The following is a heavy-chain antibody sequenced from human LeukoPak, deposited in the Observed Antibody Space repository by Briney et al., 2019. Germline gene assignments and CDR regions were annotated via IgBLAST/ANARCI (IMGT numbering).Heavy chain of an antibody. Sequence: VASVKVSCKSSGYTFTSHYMHWVRQAPGQGLEWMGIINPSGGSTSYAQKFQGRVTMTRDMSTSTDYMELSSLRSEDTAVYYCARVHKYCTNSRCHYHNYYMDVWGKGTTVTISS. CDR1: GYTFTSHY. V-gene: IGHV1-46*01. CDR2: INPSGGST. J-gene: IGHJ6*03. CDR3: ARVHKYCTNSRCHYHNYYMDV. D-gene: IGHD2-8*01.